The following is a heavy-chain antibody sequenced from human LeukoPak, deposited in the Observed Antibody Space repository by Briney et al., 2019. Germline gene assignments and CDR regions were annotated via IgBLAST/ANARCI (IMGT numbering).Heavy chain of an antibody. CDR3: APWDYDSSGYPRSWFDP. D-gene: IGHD3-22*01. Sequence: SESLSLTCAVDGGSFSGYYWSWIRQPPGKGLEWVGAINHSGSTTYNPSLKSRVTISVDTSKNEYSLKLSSVTAADTAVYYCAPWDYDSSGYPRSWFDPWGQGTLVTVPS. CDR1: GGSFSGYY. J-gene: IGHJ5*02. V-gene: IGHV4-34*01. CDR2: INHSGST.